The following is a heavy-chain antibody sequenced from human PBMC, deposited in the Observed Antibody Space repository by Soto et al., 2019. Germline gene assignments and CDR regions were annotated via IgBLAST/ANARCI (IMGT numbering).Heavy chain of an antibody. CDR2: IYPGDSDT. D-gene: IGHD6-6*01. J-gene: IGHJ6*02. CDR1: GYSFANYC. V-gene: IGHV5-51*01. CDR3: ARTRSFTLGFYYDGMDV. Sequence: GEFLKISCQGSGYSFANYCIGWVRQMPRKDLEWMGIIYPGDSDTRYSPSFQGQVTISADKSLRTAYLQWTSLKASDTALYYCARTRSFTLGFYYDGMDVWGQGTTVTVSS.